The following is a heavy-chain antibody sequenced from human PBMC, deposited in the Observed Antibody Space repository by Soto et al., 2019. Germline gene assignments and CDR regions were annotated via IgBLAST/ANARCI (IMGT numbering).Heavy chain of an antibody. V-gene: IGHV3-74*01. CDR3: ARLAPVVWFDWLPESNAFDI. Sequence: GGSLRLSCAASGFTFSSYWVHWVRQAPGKGLVWVSRINSDGSSTSYADSVKGRFTISRDNAKNTLYLQMNSLRAEDTAVYYCARLAPVVWFDWLPESNAFDIWGQGTMVTVSS. CDR2: INSDGSST. CDR1: GFTFSSYW. D-gene: IGHD3-9*01. J-gene: IGHJ3*02.